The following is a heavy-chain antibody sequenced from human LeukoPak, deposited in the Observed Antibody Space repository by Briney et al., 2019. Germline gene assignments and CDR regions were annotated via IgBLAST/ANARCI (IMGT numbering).Heavy chain of an antibody. CDR1: GYSFTSYW. J-gene: IGHJ5*02. D-gene: IGHD5-12*01. V-gene: IGHV5-51*01. CDR2: IYPGDSDT. CDR3: ARLDSKVATIPDWFDP. Sequence: GESLKISCKGSGYSFTSYWIGWVRQMPGKGLEWMGIIYPGDSDTRYSPSFQGQVTISADKSISTAYLQWSSLKASDTAMYYCARLDSKVATIPDWFDPWGQGTLVTVSS.